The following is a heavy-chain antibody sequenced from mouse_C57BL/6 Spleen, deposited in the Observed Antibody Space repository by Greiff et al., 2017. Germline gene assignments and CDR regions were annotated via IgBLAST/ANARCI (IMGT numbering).Heavy chain of an antibody. Sequence: VQLQQSGPVLVKPGASVKMSCKASGYTFTDYYMNWVKQSHGKSLEWIGVINPYNGGTSYNQKFKGKATLTVDKSSSTAYMELNSLTSEHSAVYYCARDLGDAMDYWGQGTSVTVAS. CDR2: INPYNGGT. J-gene: IGHJ4*01. CDR3: ARDLGDAMDY. V-gene: IGHV1-19*01. D-gene: IGHD3-1*01. CDR1: GYTFTDYY.